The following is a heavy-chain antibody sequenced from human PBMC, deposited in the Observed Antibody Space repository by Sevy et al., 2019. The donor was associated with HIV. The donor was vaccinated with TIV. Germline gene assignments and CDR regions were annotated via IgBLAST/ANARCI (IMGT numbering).Heavy chain of an antibody. D-gene: IGHD2-15*01. Sequence: GGSLRLSCAASGFTFTDHAIHWVRQAPGKGLEWVAMISFDGRNKRLGDSVKGGFTISRDDSKNTVYLQMNSLTPEDTAVYYRARDHCSDGACFRSGYFDYWGQGTLVTVSS. V-gene: IGHV3-30*04. CDR2: ISFDGRNK. J-gene: IGHJ4*02. CDR3: ARDHCSDGACFRSGYFDY. CDR1: GFTFTDHA.